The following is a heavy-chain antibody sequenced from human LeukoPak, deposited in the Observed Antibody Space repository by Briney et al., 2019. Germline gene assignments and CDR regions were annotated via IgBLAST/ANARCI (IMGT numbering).Heavy chain of an antibody. CDR1: GGSLSGYY. CDR3: ARGAGLRLGEFSVIDY. V-gene: IGHV4-34*01. CDR2: INHRGST. J-gene: IGHJ4*02. D-gene: IGHD3-16*02. Sequence: KPSETLSLTCAVSGGSLSGYYWNWIRQPPGKGLEWIGEINHRGSTNYNPSLKSRVTMSVDESRDQFSLILSSVTAADTSVYYCARGAGLRLGEFSVIDYWGQGALVIVSS.